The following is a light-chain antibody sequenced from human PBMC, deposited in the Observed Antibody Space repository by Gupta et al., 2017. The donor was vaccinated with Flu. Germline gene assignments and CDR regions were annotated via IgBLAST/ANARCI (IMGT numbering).Light chain of an antibody. CDR2: QDT. CDR3: QTWERTTGV. Sequence: SYELTQPPSVSLSPGQTASISCSGDRLEDKYVSWHQQKPGQSPVLVIYQDTKRPSGIPDRFSGSNSGHKATLNISKTQAMDESDEYCQTWERTTGVFGGGTKLTVL. J-gene: IGLJ3*02. CDR1: RLEDKY. V-gene: IGLV3-1*01.